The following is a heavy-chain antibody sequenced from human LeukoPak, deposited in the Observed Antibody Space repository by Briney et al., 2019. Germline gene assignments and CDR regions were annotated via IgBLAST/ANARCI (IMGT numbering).Heavy chain of an antibody. CDR1: GFTLSNYH. Sequence: PGGSLRLSCAASGFTLSNYHMHWVRQAPGRGLEWVALIPHDGGGKQYAASVQDRFTISRDNSKNTLYLQMNSLRAEDTAVYYCARLSDYWGQGTLVTVSS. J-gene: IGHJ4*02. CDR2: IPHDGGGK. CDR3: ARLSDY. V-gene: IGHV3-30*04.